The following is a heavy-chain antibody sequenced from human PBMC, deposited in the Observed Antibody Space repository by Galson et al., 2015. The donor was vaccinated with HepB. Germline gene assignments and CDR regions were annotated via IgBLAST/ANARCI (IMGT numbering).Heavy chain of an antibody. Sequence: SVKVSCKASGYTFTRYTMHWVRQAPGQRLEWMGWINTGNGNTKSSQKFLDRVTITRDTSASTVYMVLSDLRSEDTAVYYCARDAFFGSGSYNYFDYWGQGTLVSVSS. D-gene: IGHD3-10*01. CDR3: ARDAFFGSGSYNYFDY. CDR2: INTGNGNT. V-gene: IGHV1-3*04. J-gene: IGHJ4*02. CDR1: GYTFTRYT.